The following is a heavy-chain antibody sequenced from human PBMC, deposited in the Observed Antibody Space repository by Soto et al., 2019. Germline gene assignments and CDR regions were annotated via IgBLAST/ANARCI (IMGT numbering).Heavy chain of an antibody. D-gene: IGHD3-3*01. CDR2: ISYDGSNK. CDR3: ARDKRDLRFLEWSYYFDH. J-gene: IGHJ4*02. V-gene: IGHV3-30-3*01. Sequence: SGGSLRLSCAASGFTFSSYAMHWVRQAPGKGLEWVAVISYDGSNKYYADSVKGRFTISRDNSKNTLYLQLNSLRAEDTAVYYCARDKRDLRFLEWSYYFDHWGQGTLVTVSS. CDR1: GFTFSSYA.